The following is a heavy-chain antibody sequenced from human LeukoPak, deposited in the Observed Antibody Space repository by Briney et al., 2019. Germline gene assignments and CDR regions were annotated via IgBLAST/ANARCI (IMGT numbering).Heavy chain of an antibody. Sequence: ASVKVSCKASGYTFTTYGISWVRQAPGQGLEWMGWISGYNGNRNNARKLQGRVTMTTDTSTSTAYMELRSLRSDDAAVYYCARDGRYNLNYADYWGQGTLVTVSS. CDR1: GYTFTTYG. CDR2: ISGYNGNR. D-gene: IGHD1-20*01. V-gene: IGHV1-18*01. CDR3: ARDGRYNLNYADY. J-gene: IGHJ4*02.